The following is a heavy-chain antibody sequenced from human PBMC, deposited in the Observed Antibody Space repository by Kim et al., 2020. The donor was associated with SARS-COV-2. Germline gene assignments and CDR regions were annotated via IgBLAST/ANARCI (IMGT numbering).Heavy chain of an antibody. CDR2: IKSKTDGGTT. V-gene: IGHV3-15*01. CDR3: TTDLGRIVVVVASWYYGMDV. D-gene: IGHD2-15*01. Sequence: GGSLRLSCAASGFTFSNAWMSWVRQAPGKGLEWVGRIKSKTDGGTTDYAAPVKGRFTISRDDSKNTLYLQMNSLKTEDTAVYYCTTDLGRIVVVVASWYYGMDVWGQGTTVTVSS. CDR1: GFTFSNAW. J-gene: IGHJ6*02.